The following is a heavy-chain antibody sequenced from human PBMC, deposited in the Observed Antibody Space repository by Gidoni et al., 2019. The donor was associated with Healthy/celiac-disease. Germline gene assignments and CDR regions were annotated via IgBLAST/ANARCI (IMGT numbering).Heavy chain of an antibody. CDR1: GFPFGSYG. D-gene: IGHD6-13*01. CDR2: IRYDGSNK. Sequence: QVQLSESGGGVVQPGRSLRLSCAASGFPFGSYGMPRVRPAPGKGLEWVAVIRYDGSNKYYADSVKGRFKISRDNSKNTLYLQMNSLRAEDTAVYYCGRESIVAAAGLFDYWGQGTLVTVSS. CDR3: GRESIVAAAGLFDY. J-gene: IGHJ4*02. V-gene: IGHV3-33*01.